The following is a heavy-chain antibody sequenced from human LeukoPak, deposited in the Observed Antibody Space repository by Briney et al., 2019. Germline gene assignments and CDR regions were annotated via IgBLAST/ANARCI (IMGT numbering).Heavy chain of an antibody. CDR2: INPNSGGT. D-gene: IGHD2-2*03. CDR3: ARDQATLDIVVVPAATTDDY. V-gene: IGHV1-2*02. Sequence: GASVKVSCKASGYTFTGYYMHWVRQAPGQGLEWMGWINPNSGGTNYAQKFQGRVTMTRDTSISTAYMELSRLRSDDTAVYYCARDQATLDIVVVPAATTDDYWGQGTLVTVSS. CDR1: GYTFTGYY. J-gene: IGHJ4*02.